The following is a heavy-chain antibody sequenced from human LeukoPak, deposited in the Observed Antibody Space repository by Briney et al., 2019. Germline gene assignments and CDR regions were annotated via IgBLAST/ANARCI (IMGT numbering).Heavy chain of an antibody. CDR1: GYTFTGYY. V-gene: IGHV1-2*02. CDR3: ARDVYCSSTSCYDDYYYYGMDV. J-gene: IGHJ6*02. D-gene: IGHD2-2*01. Sequence: GASVKVSCKASGYTFTGYYMHWVRQAPGQGLEWMGWINPNSGGTNYAQKLQGRVTMTTDTSTRTAYMELRSLRSDDTAVYYCARDVYCSSTSCYDDYYYYGMDVWGQGTTVTVSS. CDR2: INPNSGGT.